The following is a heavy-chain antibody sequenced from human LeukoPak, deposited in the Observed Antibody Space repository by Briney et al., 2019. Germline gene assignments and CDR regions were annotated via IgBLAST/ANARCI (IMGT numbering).Heavy chain of an antibody. J-gene: IGHJ2*01. CDR2: VFVTGST. V-gene: IGHV4-4*07. Sequence: SETLSLTCSVSGGSINNYYWSWIRQPAGKGLEWIGRVFVTGSTNYNPSVKSRVTISVDKSKNQFSLKLNSVTAADTAVYYCARYGWGGAEWYFDLWGRGTLVTVSS. CDR3: ARYGWGGAEWYFDL. CDR1: GGSINNYY. D-gene: IGHD3-16*01.